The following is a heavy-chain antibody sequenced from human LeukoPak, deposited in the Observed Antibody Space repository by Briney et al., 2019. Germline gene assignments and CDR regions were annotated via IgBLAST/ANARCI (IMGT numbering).Heavy chain of an antibody. CDR2: INPSGGST. D-gene: IGHD6-13*01. V-gene: IGHV1-46*01. J-gene: IGHJ5*02. Sequence: ASVKVSCKASGYTFTSYYMHWVRQAPGQGLEWMGIINPSGGSTSYAQKFQGRITMTRDTSTSTVYMELSSLRSEDTAVYYCARGAAGQQLVRFWFDPWGQGTLVTASS. CDR3: ARGAAGQQLVRFWFDP. CDR1: GYTFTSYY.